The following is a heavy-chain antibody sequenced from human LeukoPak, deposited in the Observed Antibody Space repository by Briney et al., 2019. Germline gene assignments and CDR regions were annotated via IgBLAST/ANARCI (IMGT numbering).Heavy chain of an antibody. CDR1: GFTFSSYS. D-gene: IGHD6-6*01. Sequence: GGSLRLSCAASGFTFSSYSMNWVRQAPGKGLEWVSSIGSSSSYIYYADSVKGRFTISRDNAKSSLYLQMNSLRAEDTAVYYCARDTEYSSSSFILYYYGMDVWGQGTTVTVSS. J-gene: IGHJ6*02. CDR3: ARDTEYSSSSFILYYYGMDV. V-gene: IGHV3-21*01. CDR2: IGSSSSYI.